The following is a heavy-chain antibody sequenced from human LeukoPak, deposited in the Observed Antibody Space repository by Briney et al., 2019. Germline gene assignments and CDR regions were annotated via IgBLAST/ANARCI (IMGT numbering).Heavy chain of an antibody. CDR3: ARGSRRFDY. J-gene: IGHJ4*02. CDR1: GGSFSSGGYY. Sequence: SETLSLTCTVSGGSFSSGGYYWSWIRQPPGKGLEWIGYIYYSGSTNYNPSLKSRVTISVDTSKNQFSLKLSSVTAADTAVYYCARGSRRFDYWGQGTLVTVSS. CDR2: IYYSGST. V-gene: IGHV4-61*08. D-gene: IGHD3-10*01.